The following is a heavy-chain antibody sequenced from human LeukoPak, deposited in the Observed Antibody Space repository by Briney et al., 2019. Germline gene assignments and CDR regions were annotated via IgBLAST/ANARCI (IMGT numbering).Heavy chain of an antibody. CDR3: AKSSGYYYVVDY. CDR1: GLTVSSNY. D-gene: IGHD3-22*01. Sequence: PGGSLRLSCAASGLTVSSNYMNWVRQAPGKGLEWVSVIYSGGSTYYADSVKGRFTISRDNSKNTLYLQMNSLRAEDTAVYYCAKSSGYYYVVDYWGQGTLVTVSS. J-gene: IGHJ4*02. V-gene: IGHV3-53*01. CDR2: IYSGGST.